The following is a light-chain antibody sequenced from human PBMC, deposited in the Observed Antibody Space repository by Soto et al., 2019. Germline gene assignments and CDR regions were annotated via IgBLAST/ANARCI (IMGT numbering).Light chain of an antibody. CDR2: DDS. V-gene: IGLV3-21*02. CDR1: NVGNQR. Sequence: SYVLTQPPSVSVAPGQTARITCGGSNVGNQRVHWYRQRPGQAPVLAVFDDSDRPSGIPERFSGSKSGNTATLTINRVEAGDEADYYCQVWFSSRDLLVFGGGTKLNVL. J-gene: IGLJ3*02. CDR3: QVWFSSRDLLV.